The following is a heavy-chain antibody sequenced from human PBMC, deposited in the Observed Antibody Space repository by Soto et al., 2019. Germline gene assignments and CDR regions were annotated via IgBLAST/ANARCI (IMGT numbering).Heavy chain of an antibody. D-gene: IGHD3-22*01. CDR2: IIPIFGTA. Sequence: SVKVSCKASGGTFSSYAISWVRQAPGQGLEWMGGIIPIFGTANYAQKFQGRVTITADESTSTAYMELSSLRSEDTAVYYCARASGGYYPRYDYYYGMDVWGQGTTVTVSS. CDR1: GGTFSSYA. V-gene: IGHV1-69*13. CDR3: ARASGGYYPRYDYYYGMDV. J-gene: IGHJ6*02.